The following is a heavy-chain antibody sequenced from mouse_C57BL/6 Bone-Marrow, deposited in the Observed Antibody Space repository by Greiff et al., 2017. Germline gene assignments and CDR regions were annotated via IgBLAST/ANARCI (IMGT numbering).Heavy chain of an antibody. Sequence: EVQGVESGGGLVQPGGSLKLSCAASGFTFSDYGMAWVRQAPRKGPEWVAFISNLAYSIYYADTVTGRFTISRENAKNTLYLEMSSLRSEDTAMYYCARRRWDWYFDVWGTGTTVTVSS. V-gene: IGHV5-15*01. CDR3: ARRRWDWYFDV. D-gene: IGHD1-1*02. J-gene: IGHJ1*03. CDR2: ISNLAYSI. CDR1: GFTFSDYG.